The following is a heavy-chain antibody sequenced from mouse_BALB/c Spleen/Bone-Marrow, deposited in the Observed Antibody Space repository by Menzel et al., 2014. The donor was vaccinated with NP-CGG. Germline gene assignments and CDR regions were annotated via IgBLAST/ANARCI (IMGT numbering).Heavy chain of an antibody. V-gene: IGHV5-6*02. CDR3: ASTITTVVAEDAMDY. CDR2: ISSGGSYT. Sequence: EVKLVESGGDLVKPGGSLKLSCAASGFTFSSYGMSWVRQTPDKRLEWVATISSGGSYTYYPDSVKGRFPISRDNAKNTLYLQMSSLKSEDTAMYYCASTITTVVAEDAMDYWGQGTSVTVSS. D-gene: IGHD1-1*01. J-gene: IGHJ4*01. CDR1: GFTFSSYG.